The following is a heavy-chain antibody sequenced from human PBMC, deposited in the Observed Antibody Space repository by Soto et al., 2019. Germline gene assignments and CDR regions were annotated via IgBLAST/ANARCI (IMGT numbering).Heavy chain of an antibody. D-gene: IGHD3-22*01. Sequence: PSETLSLTCTVSGGPITTGDHYWSWIRQFPGKGLEWIGYIYHSGTTYHNPSLKSRVTISVDTSKNQFSLKLTSVTAADTAVYYCASYYDSSGPTFDYRGQGTQVTVSS. J-gene: IGHJ4*02. CDR1: GGPITTGDHY. V-gene: IGHV4-30-4*01. CDR2: IYHSGTT. CDR3: ASYYDSSGPTFDY.